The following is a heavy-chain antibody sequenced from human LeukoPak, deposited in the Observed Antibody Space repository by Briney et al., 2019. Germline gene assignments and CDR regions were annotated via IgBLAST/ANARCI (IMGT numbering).Heavy chain of an antibody. V-gene: IGHV4-39*01. Sequence: SETLSLTCTVSGGSISSSSYYWGWIRQPPGKGLEWIGSIYYSGSTYYNPSLKSRVTISVDTSKNQFSLKLSSVTAADTAVYYCARGPVYSIWGQGTMVTVSS. CDR2: IYYSGST. CDR3: ARGPVYSI. D-gene: IGHD2-21*01. CDR1: GGSISSSSYY. J-gene: IGHJ3*02.